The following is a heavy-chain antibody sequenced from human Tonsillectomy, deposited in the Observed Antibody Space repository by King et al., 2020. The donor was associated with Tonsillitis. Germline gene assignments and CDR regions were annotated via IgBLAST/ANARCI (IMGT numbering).Heavy chain of an antibody. D-gene: IGHD3-9*01. J-gene: IGHJ3*02. CDR3: ARAINFAFDI. CDR1: GLTFSDQF. CDR2: TKNKAYSYAT. Sequence: VQLVESGGGLVQPGGSLRLSCAASGLTFSDQFMDWVRQAPGKGLEWVGRTKNKAYSYATEYSASVKGRFTVSRDDSKNSLYLQMNSLKTEDTAVYYWARAINFAFDIWGQGTLVTVSS. V-gene: IGHV3-72*01.